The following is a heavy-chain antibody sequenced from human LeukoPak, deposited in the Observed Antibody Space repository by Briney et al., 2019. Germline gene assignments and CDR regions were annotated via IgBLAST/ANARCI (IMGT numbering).Heavy chain of an antibody. CDR1: GFSFSSYT. CDR2: ISSSSNSI. CDR3: ARMTGIAAAVNS. D-gene: IGHD6-13*01. J-gene: IGHJ3*01. Sequence: PGRSLRLSCAASGFSFSSYTMDWVRLAPGEGLEWVSYISSSSNSIHYAYSVKGRFTISRDNAKNSLYLQMNSLRAEDTAVYYCARMTGIAAAVNSWGQGTMVTVSS. V-gene: IGHV3-48*01.